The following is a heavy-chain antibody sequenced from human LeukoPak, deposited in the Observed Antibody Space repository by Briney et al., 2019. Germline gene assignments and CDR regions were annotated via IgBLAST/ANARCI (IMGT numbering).Heavy chain of an antibody. Sequence: PSETLSLTCTVSGGSISSGSYYWSWIRQPAGKGLEWIGRIYTSGSTNYNPSLKSRVTISVDTSKNQFSLKLSSVTAADTAVYYCARADMWIPLDYWGQGTLVTVSS. J-gene: IGHJ4*02. CDR2: IYTSGST. V-gene: IGHV4-61*02. D-gene: IGHD5-18*01. CDR3: ARADMWIPLDY. CDR1: GGSISSGSYY.